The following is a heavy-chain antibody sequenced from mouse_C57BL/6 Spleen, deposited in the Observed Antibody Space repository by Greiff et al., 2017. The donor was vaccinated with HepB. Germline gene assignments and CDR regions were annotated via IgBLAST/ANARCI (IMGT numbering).Heavy chain of an antibody. V-gene: IGHV1-53*01. CDR3: AKESYDYAFDY. CDR1: GYTFTSYW. CDR2: INPSNGGT. D-gene: IGHD2-4*01. J-gene: IGHJ2*01. Sequence: QVQLQQPGTELVKPGASVKLSCKASGYTFTSYWMHWVKQRPGQGLEWIGNINPSNGGTNYNEKFKSKATLTVDKSASTAYMQISSLTSEDSAVYYCAKESYDYAFDYWGQGTTLTVSS.